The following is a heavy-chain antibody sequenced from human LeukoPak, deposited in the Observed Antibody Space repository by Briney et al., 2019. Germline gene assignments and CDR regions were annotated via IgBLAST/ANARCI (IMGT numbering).Heavy chain of an antibody. CDR3: ARESTRIPIFGVVIPDAFDI. D-gene: IGHD3-3*01. Sequence: SETLSLTCTVSGGSISSYYWSWIRQPPGKGLEWIGYIYYSGSTNYNPSLKSRVTISVDTSKNQFSLKLSSVTAADTAVYYCARESTRIPIFGVVIPDAFDIWGQGTMVTVSS. V-gene: IGHV4-59*01. CDR1: GGSISSYY. CDR2: IYYSGST. J-gene: IGHJ3*02.